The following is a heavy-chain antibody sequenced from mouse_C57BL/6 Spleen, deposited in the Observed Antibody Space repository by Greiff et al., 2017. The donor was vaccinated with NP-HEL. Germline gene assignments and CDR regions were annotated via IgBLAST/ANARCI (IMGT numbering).Heavy chain of an antibody. CDR3: ARFSGTLWYFDV. V-gene: IGHV7-3*01. Sequence: EVHLVESGGGLVQPGGSLSLSCAASGFTFTDYYMSWVRQPPGKALEWLGFIRNKANGYTTEYSASVKGRFTISRDNSQSILYLQMNALRAEDSATYYCARFSGTLWYFDVWGTGTTVTVSS. D-gene: IGHD4-1*01. CDR2: IRNKANGYTT. CDR1: GFTFTDYY. J-gene: IGHJ1*03.